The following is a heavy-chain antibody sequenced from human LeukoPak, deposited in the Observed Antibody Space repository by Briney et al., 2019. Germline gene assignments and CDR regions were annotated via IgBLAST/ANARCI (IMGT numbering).Heavy chain of an antibody. V-gene: IGHV3-30*04. J-gene: IGHJ4*02. CDR3: ARDGPHSRYGARPWYFDY. Sequence: GGSLTLSCAASGFTFSSYAMHWVCQAPGTGQDRVAVISYDRSSKDYADSVKGRFTISRDNSKTTLYLQMNSLRAEDTAVYYCARDGPHSRYGARPWYFDYWGEGTLVTVSS. CDR2: ISYDRSSK. CDR1: GFTFSSYA. D-gene: IGHD4/OR15-4a*01.